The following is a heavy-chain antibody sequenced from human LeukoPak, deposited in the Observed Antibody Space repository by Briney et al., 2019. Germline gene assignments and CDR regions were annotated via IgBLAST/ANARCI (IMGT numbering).Heavy chain of an antibody. CDR1: GFTVSYNY. V-gene: IGHV3-66*01. CDR3: ASLRPISRQYFDY. CDR2: IYSGGST. D-gene: IGHD3-3*02. J-gene: IGHJ4*02. Sequence: GGSLRLSCAASGFTVSYNYMSWARQAPGKGLKWVSIIYSGGSTYYADSVRGRFTISRDSSKNTLYLQMNSLGAEDTAVYYCASLRPISRQYFDYWGQGTLVTVSS.